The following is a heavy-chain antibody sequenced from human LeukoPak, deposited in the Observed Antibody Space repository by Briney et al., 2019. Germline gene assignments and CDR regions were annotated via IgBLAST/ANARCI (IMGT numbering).Heavy chain of an antibody. D-gene: IGHD1/OR15-1a*01. V-gene: IGHV3-11*01. CDR3: ARVGLGNNTYYYDYLDV. Sequence: GGSLRLSCAASGFTFSDYFMSWIRQAPGKGLEYVSYISSRASTLYYADSVRGRFTISRDNSKKSLYLQMNNLSAEDTAVYYRARVGLGNNTYYYDYLDVWGKGTTVTVSS. CDR1: GFTFSDYF. CDR2: ISSRASTL. J-gene: IGHJ6*03.